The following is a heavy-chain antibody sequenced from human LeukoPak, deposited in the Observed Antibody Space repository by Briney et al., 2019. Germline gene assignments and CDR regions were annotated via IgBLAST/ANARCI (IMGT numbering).Heavy chain of an antibody. V-gene: IGHV3-21*01. CDR2: ISSSSSYI. D-gene: IGHD2-2*02. CDR3: ARACSSTSCYKYFQH. J-gene: IGHJ1*01. CDR1: GFTFSSYG. Sequence: PERSLRLSCAASGFTFSSYGMHWVRQAPGKGLEWVSSISSSSSYIYYADSVKGRFTISRDNAKNSLYLQMNSLRAEDMAVYYCARACSSTSCYKYFQHWGQGTLVTVSS.